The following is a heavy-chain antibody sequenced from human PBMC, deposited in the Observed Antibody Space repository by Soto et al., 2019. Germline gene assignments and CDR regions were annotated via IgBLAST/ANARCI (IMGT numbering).Heavy chain of an antibody. D-gene: IGHD6-6*01. Sequence: SETLSLTCTVSGGSISSSSYYWGWIRQPPGKGLEWIGSIYYSGSTYYNPSLKSRVTISVDTSKNQFSLKLSSVTVADTAVYYCARAMYSSSSLFDYWGQGTLVTVSS. V-gene: IGHV4-39*01. CDR3: ARAMYSSSSLFDY. J-gene: IGHJ4*02. CDR1: GGSISSSSYY. CDR2: IYYSGST.